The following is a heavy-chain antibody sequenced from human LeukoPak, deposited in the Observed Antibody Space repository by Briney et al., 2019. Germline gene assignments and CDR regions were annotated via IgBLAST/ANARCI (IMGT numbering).Heavy chain of an antibody. J-gene: IGHJ4*02. CDR2: IYTSGST. V-gene: IGHV4-4*07. D-gene: IGHD6-13*01. Sequence: SEALSLTCTVSGGSISSYYWSWIRQPAGKGLEWIGRIYTSGSTNYNPSLKSRVTMSVDTSKNQFSLKLSSVTAADTAVYYCARGGHSNSWYNFNDWGQGTLVTVSS. CDR1: GGSISSYY. CDR3: ARGGHSNSWYNFND.